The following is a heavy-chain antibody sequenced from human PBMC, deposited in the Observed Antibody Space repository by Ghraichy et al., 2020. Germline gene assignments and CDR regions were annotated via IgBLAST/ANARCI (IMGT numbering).Heavy chain of an antibody. CDR3: AKGPQPYLFDY. V-gene: IGHV3-23*01. D-gene: IGHD2-2*01. CDR1: GFTSSSYG. Sequence: LSLTCAASGFTSSSYGMSWVRQAPGKGLEWVSAISGSGGGTYYADSVKGRFTISRDNSKNTLYLQMNSLRAEDTAVYYCAKGPQPYLFDYWGQGTLVTVSS. J-gene: IGHJ4*02. CDR2: ISGSGGGT.